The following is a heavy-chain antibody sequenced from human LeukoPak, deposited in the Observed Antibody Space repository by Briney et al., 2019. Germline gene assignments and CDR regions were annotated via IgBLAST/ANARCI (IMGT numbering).Heavy chain of an antibody. Sequence: ASVKVSCKASGGTFSNYAISWVRQDPGQGLEWMGIINPSGGSTSYAQKFQGRVTMTRDTSTSTVYMELSSLRSEDTAAYYCARGPTDYDFWSGPAHPYYFDYWGQGTLVTVSS. D-gene: IGHD3-3*01. J-gene: IGHJ4*02. CDR3: ARGPTDYDFWSGPAHPYYFDY. V-gene: IGHV1-46*01. CDR2: INPSGGST. CDR1: GGTFSNYA.